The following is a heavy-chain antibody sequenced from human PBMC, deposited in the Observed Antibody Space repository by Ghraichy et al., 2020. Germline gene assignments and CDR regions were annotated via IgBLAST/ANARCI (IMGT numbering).Heavy chain of an antibody. J-gene: IGHJ3*02. Sequence: SETLSLTCTVSGASITNYDWSWIRQFPGKGLEWIGHVSYNGNTNYNPSLKSQVTISVDTSKNQFSLRLTSLTTADSAVYYCARDGGHPLGAFDIWGQRTLVTVSP. V-gene: IGHV4-59*01. CDR3: ARDGGHPLGAFDI. D-gene: IGHD2-15*01. CDR2: VSYNGNT. CDR1: GASITNYD.